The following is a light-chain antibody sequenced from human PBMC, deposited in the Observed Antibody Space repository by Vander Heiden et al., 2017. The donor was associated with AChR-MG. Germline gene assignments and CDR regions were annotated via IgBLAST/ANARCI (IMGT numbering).Light chain of an antibody. CDR3: QQYNNWPALT. CDR1: ESVSSN. V-gene: IGKV3D-15*01. Sequence: IVITHSPATLSVSPGGRATLSCSARESVSSNLAGYQQKPGQEPRLLIYGASTRATGIPARFSGSGSGTEFTLTISSLQSEDFAVYYCQQYNNWPALTFGEGTKVEIK. J-gene: IGKJ4*01. CDR2: GAS.